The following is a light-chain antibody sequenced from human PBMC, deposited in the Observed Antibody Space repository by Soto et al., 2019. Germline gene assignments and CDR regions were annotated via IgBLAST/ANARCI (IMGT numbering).Light chain of an antibody. CDR3: QQYNNWPLIT. V-gene: IGKV3-15*01. CDR2: DAS. Sequence: TVMKQSPSTLSVSPEESATLSCRASQSVTANLAWYQQRPGQSLRLLIYDASVRATGTPARFSGIGCGTEFTLTISGLQVPDFSLYDCQQYNNWPLITFGQGTRLEIK. J-gene: IGKJ5*01. CDR1: QSVTAN.